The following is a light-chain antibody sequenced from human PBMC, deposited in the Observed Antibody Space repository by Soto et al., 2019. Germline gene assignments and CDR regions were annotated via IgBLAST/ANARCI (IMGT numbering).Light chain of an antibody. V-gene: IGKV2-28*01. CDR1: QRLLHSNGYHF. CDR2: LGS. Sequence: IVMTQSPASLPVTPGEPASISCRSSQRLLHSNGYHFLVWYLQTPGQSPQLLIYLGSYRASGVPDRVSGSGAGTDFTLEISRVEAEDVGVYYCMQALQTPYTFGQGTKLEIK. CDR3: MQALQTPYT. J-gene: IGKJ2*01.